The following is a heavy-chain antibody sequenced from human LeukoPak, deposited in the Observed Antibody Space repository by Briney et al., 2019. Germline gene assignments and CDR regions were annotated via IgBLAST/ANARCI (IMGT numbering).Heavy chain of an antibody. CDR3: ARDRSSVGEGIFDP. D-gene: IGHD3-10*01. Sequence: GASVKVSCKASGYTFTGYYMHWVRQAPGQGLEWMGWINPNSGGTNYAQKFQGRVTMTRDTSISTAYMELSRLRSDDTAVYYCARDRSSVGEGIFDPWGQGTLVTVSS. J-gene: IGHJ5*02. V-gene: IGHV1-2*02. CDR2: INPNSGGT. CDR1: GYTFTGYY.